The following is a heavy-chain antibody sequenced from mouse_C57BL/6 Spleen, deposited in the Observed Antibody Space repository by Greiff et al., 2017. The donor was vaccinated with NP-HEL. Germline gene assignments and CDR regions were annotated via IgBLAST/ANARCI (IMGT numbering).Heavy chain of an antibody. D-gene: IGHD2-5*01. Sequence: DVLLVESGGGLVQPGGSLKLSCAASGFTFSDYYMYWVRQTPEKRLEWVAYISNGGGSTYYPDTVKGRFTISRDNAKNTLYLQMSRLKSEVTAMYYCARSTSNYDWYFDVWGTGTTVTVAS. J-gene: IGHJ1*03. V-gene: IGHV5-12*01. CDR1: GFTFSDYY. CDR2: ISNGGGST. CDR3: ARSTSNYDWYFDV.